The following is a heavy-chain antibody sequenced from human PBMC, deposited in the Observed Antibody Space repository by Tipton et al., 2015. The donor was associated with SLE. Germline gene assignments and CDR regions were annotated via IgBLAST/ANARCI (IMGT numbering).Heavy chain of an antibody. J-gene: IGHJ4*02. CDR1: GGSFSGYY. CDR3: AKDKGYSGYVDY. V-gene: IGHV4-34*01. CDR2: INHSGST. D-gene: IGHD1-26*01. Sequence: TLSLTCAVYGGSFSGYYWSWIRQPPGKGLEWIGEINHSGSTNYNPSLKSRVTISVDTSKNQFSLKLSSVTAADTAVYYCAKDKGYSGYVDYWGQGTLVTVSS.